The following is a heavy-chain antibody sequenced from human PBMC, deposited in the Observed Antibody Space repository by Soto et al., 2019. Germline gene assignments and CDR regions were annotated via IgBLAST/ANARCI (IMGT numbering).Heavy chain of an antibody. Sequence: PGGSLRLSCVASGFTFSYYCMDGVRQAPGRGLEWIGRSRNEANDYIRDYAASVKGRFSVSRDDSKSSFFLQMNGLKTEDTAVYYCVRQGYCSSTSCFDAMDVWGQGTTVTVSS. CDR2: SRNEANDYIR. D-gene: IGHD2-2*01. CDR1: GFTFSYYC. V-gene: IGHV3-72*01. CDR3: VRQGYCSSTSCFDAMDV. J-gene: IGHJ6*02.